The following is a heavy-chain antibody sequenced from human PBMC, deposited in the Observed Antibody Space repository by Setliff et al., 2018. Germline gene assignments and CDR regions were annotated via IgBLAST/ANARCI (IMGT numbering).Heavy chain of an antibody. CDR2: IYLGGNP. J-gene: IGHJ4*02. D-gene: IGHD2-15*01. V-gene: IGHV4-4*02. Sequence: SETLSLTCTVSGDSIDTDIWWSWVRQSPGKGLEWIGEIYLGGNPTYNPSLKSRVTISIYKSKNQLSLDLTSVTAADTAVYYCASERESASRQTYFDSWGQGTLVTVSS. CDR1: GDSIDTDIW. CDR3: ASERESASRQTYFDS.